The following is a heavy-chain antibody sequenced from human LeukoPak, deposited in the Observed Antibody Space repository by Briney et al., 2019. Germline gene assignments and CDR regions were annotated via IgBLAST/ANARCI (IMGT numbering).Heavy chain of an antibody. CDR1: GFTFSSYA. D-gene: IGHD6-6*01. V-gene: IGHV3-30*04. CDR3: AKGGPLVYYYYGMDV. Sequence: GGSLRLSCAASGFTFSSYAMHWVRQAPGKGLEWVAVISYDGSNKYYADSVKGRFTISRDNSKNTLYLQMNSLRAEDTAVYYCAKGGPLVYYYYGMDVWGQGTTVTVSS. J-gene: IGHJ6*02. CDR2: ISYDGSNK.